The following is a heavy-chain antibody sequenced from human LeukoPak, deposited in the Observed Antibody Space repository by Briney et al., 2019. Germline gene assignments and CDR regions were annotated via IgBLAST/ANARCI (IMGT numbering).Heavy chain of an antibody. CDR3: ARDARIQLWFWFDP. V-gene: IGHV3-30*04. D-gene: IGHD5-18*01. Sequence: GGSLRLSCAASGFTFSSYSMHWVRQAPGKGLEWVAVISYDGSNKYYADSVKGRFTISRDNSKNTLYLQMNSLRAEDTAVYYCARDARIQLWFWFDPWGQGTLVTVSS. CDR1: GFTFSSYS. J-gene: IGHJ5*02. CDR2: ISYDGSNK.